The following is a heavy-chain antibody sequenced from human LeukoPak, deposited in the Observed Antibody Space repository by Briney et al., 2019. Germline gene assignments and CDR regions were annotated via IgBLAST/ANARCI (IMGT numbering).Heavy chain of an antibody. CDR2: IYSTGST. CDR1: GFTVRSNY. CDR3: AINHRDGYSVLGY. Sequence: GGSLRLSCAASGFTVRSNYMSWVRHTPGKGLEWASVIYSTGSTFYADSVRGRFTISRDNSKNTLYLQKNSLRAEDTAVYYCAINHRDGYSVLGYWGQGTLVTVSS. D-gene: IGHD2-21*01. J-gene: IGHJ4*02. V-gene: IGHV3-53*01.